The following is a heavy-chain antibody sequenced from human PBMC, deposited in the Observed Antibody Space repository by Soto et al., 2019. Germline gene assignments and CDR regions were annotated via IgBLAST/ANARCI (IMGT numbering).Heavy chain of an antibody. D-gene: IGHD4-17*01. V-gene: IGHV4-39*01. CDR1: GGSISSSSYY. CDR2: IYYSGST. Sequence: QLQLQESGPGLVKPSETLSLTCTVSGGSISSSSYYWGWIRQPPGKGLEWIGSIYYSGSTYYNPSPKRRGTLSVNTSQNQVSLKLSPVTAAGTAWYYLAVTVTKGLGERMDVWGPGTTVTVSS. J-gene: IGHJ6*02. CDR3: AVTVTKGLGERMDV.